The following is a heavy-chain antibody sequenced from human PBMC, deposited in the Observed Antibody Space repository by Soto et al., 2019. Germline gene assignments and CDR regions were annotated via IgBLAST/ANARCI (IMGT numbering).Heavy chain of an antibody. D-gene: IGHD3-16*01. CDR3: ARTVGAAYYFDF. V-gene: IGHV4-4*07. CDR1: GDSMSKYY. CDR2: IWTSGST. J-gene: IGHJ4*02. Sequence: QVQLQESGPGLVKPSETLSLTCNVSGDSMSKYYWSWVRQPAGKGLEWIGRIWTSGSTNYNPSLKRRVTMSIDTSNTHFSLDLKSVTAADTAVYYCARTVGAAYYFDFGGQGVLVTVSS.